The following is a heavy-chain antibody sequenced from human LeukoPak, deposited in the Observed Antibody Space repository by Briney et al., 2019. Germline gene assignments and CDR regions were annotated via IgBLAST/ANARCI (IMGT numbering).Heavy chain of an antibody. CDR2: ISHSESA. D-gene: IGHD1-7*01. V-gene: IGHV4-30-2*01. Sequence: SETLSLTCAVSGVSISSGGYSWRWIRQPPGKGLEWIGYISHSESAYYSPSLESRITISVDRSKNQFSLKLKSVTAADTAIYYCARDGGTTSNPSHDTFAIWGQGTMVAVSS. CDR1: GVSISSGGYS. CDR3: ARDGGTTSNPSHDTFAI. J-gene: IGHJ3*02.